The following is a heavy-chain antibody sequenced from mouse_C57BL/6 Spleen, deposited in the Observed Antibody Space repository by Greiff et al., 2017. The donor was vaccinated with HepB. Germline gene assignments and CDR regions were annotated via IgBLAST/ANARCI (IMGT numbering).Heavy chain of an antibody. J-gene: IGHJ4*01. V-gene: IGHV1-52*01. CDR2: IDPSDSET. Sequence: VQLQQSGAELVRPGSSVKLSCKASGYTFTSYWMHWVKQRPIQGLEWIGNIDPSDSETHYNQKFKDKATLTVDKSSSTAYMQLSSLTSEDSAVYYCARETAYYAMDYWGQGTSVTVSS. D-gene: IGHD3-1*01. CDR3: ARETAYYAMDY. CDR1: GYTFTSYW.